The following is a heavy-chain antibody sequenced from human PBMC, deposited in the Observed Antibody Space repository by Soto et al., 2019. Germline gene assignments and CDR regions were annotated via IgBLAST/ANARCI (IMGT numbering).Heavy chain of an antibody. CDR3: AREGPAPYYYYGMDV. CDR1: GYSFTTYG. J-gene: IGHJ6*02. Sequence: QVQLVQSGGEVKKPGASVKVSCKTSGYSFTTYGISWVRQAPGQGLEWMGWISAYNGNTNYAQKLQDRVTMTTDTSTTTAYMELRGLRSDDPAGYYCAREGPAPYYYYGMDVWGQGSTVTVSS. V-gene: IGHV1-18*01. CDR2: ISAYNGNT.